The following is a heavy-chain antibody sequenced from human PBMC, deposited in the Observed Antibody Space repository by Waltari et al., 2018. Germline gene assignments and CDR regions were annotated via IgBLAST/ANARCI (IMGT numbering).Heavy chain of an antibody. V-gene: IGHV3-53*01. D-gene: IGHD1-1*01. J-gene: IGHJ4*02. CDR1: AFTGGNNF. CDR3: AKVDNVGLNNY. CDR2: IYSGGST. Sequence: EEQLVESGGEVIQHGGSRRLSCAASAFTGGNNFMGWVRKAPGKGLDWVSVIYSGGSTNYIDSVRGRFTISRDSSKNTLYLQMNSLRAEDTAVYYCAKVDNVGLNNYWGQGTLVTVSS.